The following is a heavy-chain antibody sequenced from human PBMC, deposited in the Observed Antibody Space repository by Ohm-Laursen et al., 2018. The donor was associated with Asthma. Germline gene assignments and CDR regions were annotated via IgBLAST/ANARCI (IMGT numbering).Heavy chain of an antibody. J-gene: IGHJ6*02. D-gene: IGHD1-14*01. Sequence: LSLTCTVSGGSISSSSYYMSWIRQAPGKGLEWVSYISGSSSYTNYADSVKGRFTISRDNAKNSLYLQMNSLRAEDTAVYYCARDISDYYYYGMDVWGQGTTVTVSS. CDR1: GGSISSSSYY. CDR2: ISGSSSYT. CDR3: ARDISDYYYYGMDV. V-gene: IGHV3-11*06.